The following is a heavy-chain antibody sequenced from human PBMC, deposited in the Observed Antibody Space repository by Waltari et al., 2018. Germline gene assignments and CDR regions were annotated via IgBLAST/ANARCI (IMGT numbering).Heavy chain of an antibody. Sequence: EVQLLESGGGLVQPGGSLRLSCAASGFSFSHYPMAWVRQAPGKGLEWVSTMTADRRSRNYAASVKGRFTISRDNSQNTLDLQMNTLRAEDTAVYFCAKADFGDPFWYFDLWGRGTLVTVSA. V-gene: IGHV3-23*01. D-gene: IGHD4-17*01. CDR1: GFSFSHYP. J-gene: IGHJ2*01. CDR3: AKADFGDPFWYFDL. CDR2: MTADRRSR.